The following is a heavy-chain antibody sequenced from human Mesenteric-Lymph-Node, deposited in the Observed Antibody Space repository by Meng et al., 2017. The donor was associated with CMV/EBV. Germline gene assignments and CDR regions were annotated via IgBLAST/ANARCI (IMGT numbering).Heavy chain of an antibody. D-gene: IGHD6-13*01. J-gene: IGHJ4*02. CDR1: GFTFTRSA. CDR3: ARDSIAAAGTWDY. Sequence: SVKVSCKTSGFTFTRSAVQWVRQARGQRLEWIEWIVVGSGNTNYAQKFQERVTITRDMSTSTAYMELSGLRSEDTAVYYCARDSIAAAGTWDYWGQGTLVTVSS. CDR2: IVVGSGNT. V-gene: IGHV1-58*01.